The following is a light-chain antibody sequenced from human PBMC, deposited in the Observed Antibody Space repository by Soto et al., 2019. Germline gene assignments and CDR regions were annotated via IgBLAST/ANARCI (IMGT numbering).Light chain of an antibody. CDR1: QSVSGNY. CDR2: GAS. V-gene: IGKV3-20*01. CDR3: QQYGSSPIT. Sequence: EIVLTQSPGTLSLSPGERATLSCRVSQSVSGNYLAWYQQTPGQAPRLLIYGASSRATGIPDRFSGTGSGTDFTLTISRLEPEDFAVYYCQQYGSSPITFGQGTRLVIK. J-gene: IGKJ5*01.